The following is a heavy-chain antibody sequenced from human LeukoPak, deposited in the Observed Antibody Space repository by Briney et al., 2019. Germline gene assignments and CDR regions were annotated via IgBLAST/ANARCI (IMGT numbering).Heavy chain of an antibody. J-gene: IGHJ5*02. CDR3: AVATAGFPGFDP. CDR1: GGSITNSPYY. V-gene: IGHV4-39*01. D-gene: IGHD6-13*01. CDR2: IYYSGST. Sequence: KPSETLSLTCTVSGGSITNSPYYWGWIRQPPGKGLEWIGNIYYSGSTYYSPSLKSRVSISVDTSKNQFSLKLKSVTAADTAVYYCAVATAGFPGFDPWGQGALVTVSS.